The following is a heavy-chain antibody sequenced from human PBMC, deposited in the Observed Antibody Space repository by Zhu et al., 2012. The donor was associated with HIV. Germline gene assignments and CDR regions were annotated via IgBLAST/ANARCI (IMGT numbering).Heavy chain of an antibody. CDR3: ARATYCSGGGCAGPAYFYYYYMDV. V-gene: IGHV3-11*04. CDR2: ISSSGSTI. J-gene: IGHJ6*03. Sequence: QVQLVESGGGLVKAGGSLRLSCAASGFTFSDYYMSWIRQAPGKGLEWVSYISSSGSTIYYADSVKGRFTISRDNAKNSLYLQMNSLRAEDTAVYYCARATYCSGGGCAGPAYFYYYYMDVWGKGPRSPSP. D-gene: IGHD2-15*01. CDR1: GFTFSDYY.